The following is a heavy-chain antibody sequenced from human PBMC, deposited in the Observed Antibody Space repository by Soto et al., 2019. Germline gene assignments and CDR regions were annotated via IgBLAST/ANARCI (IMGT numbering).Heavy chain of an antibody. CDR2: ISYDGSNK. Sequence: GGSLRLSCAASGFTFSSYAMHWVRQAPGKGLEWVAVISYDGSNKYYADSVKGRFTISRDNSKNTLYLQMNSLRAEDTAVYYCARVQAVNTHYDFWSGYYIDYWGQGTLVTVSS. J-gene: IGHJ4*02. CDR3: ARVQAVNTHYDFWSGYYIDY. V-gene: IGHV3-30-3*01. D-gene: IGHD3-3*01. CDR1: GFTFSSYA.